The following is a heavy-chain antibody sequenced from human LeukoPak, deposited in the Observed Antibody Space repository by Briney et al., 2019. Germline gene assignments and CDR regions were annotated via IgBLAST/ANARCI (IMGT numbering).Heavy chain of an antibody. D-gene: IGHD2-15*01. V-gene: IGHV4-39*07. CDR3: ARGRGYCSGGSCYSDY. CDR2: INHSGST. J-gene: IGHJ4*02. CDR1: GGSISSSSYY. Sequence: PSETLSLTCTGSGGSISSSSYYWGWIRQPPGKGLEWIGEINHSGSTNYNPSLKSRVTISVDTSKNQFSLKLSSVTAADTAVYYCARGRGYCSGGSCYSDYWDQGTLVTVSS.